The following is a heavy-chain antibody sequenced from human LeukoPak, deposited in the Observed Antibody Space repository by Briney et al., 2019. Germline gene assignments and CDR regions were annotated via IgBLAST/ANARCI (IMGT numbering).Heavy chain of an antibody. CDR3: VKPNYDILTGYRFFDY. V-gene: IGHV3-30*18. CDR1: GFTFSSYG. J-gene: IGHJ4*02. CDR2: ISYDGSNK. Sequence: PGGSLRLSCAASGFTFSSYGMHWVRQAPGKGLEWVAVISYDGSNKYYTDSVKGRFTISRDNSKNTLYMQMNSLRAEDTAVYYCVKPNYDILTGYRFFDYWGQGTLVTVSS. D-gene: IGHD3-9*01.